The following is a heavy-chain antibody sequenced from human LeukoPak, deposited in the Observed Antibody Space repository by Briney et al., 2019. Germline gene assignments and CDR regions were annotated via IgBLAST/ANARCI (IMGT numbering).Heavy chain of an antibody. J-gene: IGHJ6*02. CDR2: INHRGST. V-gene: IGHV4-34*01. D-gene: IGHD5-18*01. CDR3: ARVDTAMVEGYYGIDV. CDR1: GESFSCYY. Sequence: SETLSHTCAVYGESFSCYYWSWIRQPPAKGLEWIGEINHRGSTNYNPSLKSRDTISVDTSKNQFTLKLSSETAADTAVYYCARVDTAMVEGYYGIDVWGQGATVTVSS.